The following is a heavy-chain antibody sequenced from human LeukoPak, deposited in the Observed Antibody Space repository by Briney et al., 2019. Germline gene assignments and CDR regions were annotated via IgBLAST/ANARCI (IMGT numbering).Heavy chain of an antibody. D-gene: IGHD4-17*01. Sequence: SQTLSLTCAISGDSVFSNSAAWNWIRQSPSRGLEWLGRTYYRSKWYYDYAVSVKSRITINPDTSKNQFSLQLNSVTPEDTAVYYCASLWGDYGDYGAPDAFDIWGQGTMVTVSS. J-gene: IGHJ3*02. CDR2: TYYRSKWYY. V-gene: IGHV6-1*01. CDR1: GDSVFSNSAA. CDR3: ASLWGDYGDYGAPDAFDI.